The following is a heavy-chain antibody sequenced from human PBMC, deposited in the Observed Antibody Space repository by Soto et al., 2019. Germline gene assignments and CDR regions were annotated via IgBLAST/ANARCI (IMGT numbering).Heavy chain of an antibody. CDR3: ATTTTVTAYWFFDL. CDR2: IYYSGNT. D-gene: IGHD4-17*01. V-gene: IGHV4-59*08. J-gene: IGHJ2*01. Sequence: QVQLQESGPGLVKPSETLSLTCTVSGGSISSYYWSWIRQPPGKGLEWIGYIYYSGNTNYNPSLKSRVTISVATSKNQFSLKLSSVTAADTAVYYCATTTTVTAYWFFDLWGLGTLVTVSS. CDR1: GGSISSYY.